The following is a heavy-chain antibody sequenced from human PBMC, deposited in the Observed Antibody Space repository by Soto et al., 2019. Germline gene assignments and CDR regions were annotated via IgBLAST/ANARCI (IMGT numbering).Heavy chain of an antibody. CDR3: AKEGYDSGWYWDS. CDR2: ITSSGSEV. CDR1: GFTFSGSA. Sequence: VQLLESGGGLVQPGGSLRLFCAASGFTFSGSAMTWVRQAPGKWLEYVSSITSSGSEVFHAASVKGRFTMSRDNSKNMLYLQMNSLRAEDTAVYYCAKEGYDSGWYWDSWGQGALVTVSS. D-gene: IGHD6-19*01. J-gene: IGHJ4*02. V-gene: IGHV3-23*01.